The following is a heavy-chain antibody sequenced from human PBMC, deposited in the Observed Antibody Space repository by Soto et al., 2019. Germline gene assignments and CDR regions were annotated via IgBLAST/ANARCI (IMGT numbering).Heavy chain of an antibody. D-gene: IGHD5-12*01. CDR3: AEGAVVDHPRYFDY. CDR1: GFTFSSYA. J-gene: IGHJ4*02. V-gene: IGHV3-30*18. CDR2: IASDGSIK. Sequence: QVQLVESGGGVVQPGRSQRLSCAASGFTFSSYAIHWVRQAPGKGLEWVAVIASDGSIKYYADSVKGRFTISRDNSKNTLYLQMNSLRADDTAVYYCAEGAVVDHPRYFDYWGQGTLVTVSS.